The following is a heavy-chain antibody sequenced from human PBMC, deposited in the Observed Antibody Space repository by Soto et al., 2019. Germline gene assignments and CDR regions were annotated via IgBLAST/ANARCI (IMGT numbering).Heavy chain of an antibody. Sequence: QVQLVQSGAEVKKPGSSVKVSCKASGGTFSSYAISWVRQAPGQGLEWMGGIIPIFGTANYAQKFQGRVTITADESTSSAYMVLSSLRSEYTAVYYCARHVPAAGYYYGMDVWGQGTTVSVSS. CDR2: IIPIFGTA. CDR1: GGTFSSYA. V-gene: IGHV1-69*12. CDR3: ARHVPAAGYYYGMDV. D-gene: IGHD2-2*01. J-gene: IGHJ6*02.